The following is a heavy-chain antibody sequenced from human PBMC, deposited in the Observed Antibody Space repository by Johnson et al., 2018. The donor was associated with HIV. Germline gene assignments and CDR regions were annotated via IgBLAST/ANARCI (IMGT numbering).Heavy chain of an antibody. CDR1: GFNFSDHY. V-gene: IGHV3-30*01. J-gene: IGHJ3*02. CDR2: ISSDGSIK. CDR3: AKGPNGQLDDAFHI. D-gene: IGHD6-6*01. Sequence: QMLLVESGGGVVQPGRSLRLSCAASGFNFSDHYMTWIRQAPGKGLQWVGIISSDGSIKYYADSVKGRFTISRDNSKNTLYMQMNSLRPEDTAVYYCAKGPNGQLDDAFHIWGQGTKVTVSS.